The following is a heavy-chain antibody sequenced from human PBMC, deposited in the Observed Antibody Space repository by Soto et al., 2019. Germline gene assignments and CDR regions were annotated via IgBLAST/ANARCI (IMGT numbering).Heavy chain of an antibody. Sequence: QVQLVESGGGVVQPGRSLRLSCAASGFTFSSYAMHWVRQAPGKGLEWVAVISYDGSNKYYADSVKGRFTISRDNSKNTLVLQMNSLRTEDTAVYYCARASSDWYKSPFDYWGQGTLVTVSS. J-gene: IGHJ4*02. CDR3: ARASSDWYKSPFDY. CDR1: GFTFSSYA. CDR2: ISYDGSNK. D-gene: IGHD6-19*01. V-gene: IGHV3-30-3*01.